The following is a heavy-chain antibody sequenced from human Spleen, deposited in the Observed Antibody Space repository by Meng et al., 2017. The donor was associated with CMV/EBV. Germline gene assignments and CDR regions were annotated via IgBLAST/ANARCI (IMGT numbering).Heavy chain of an antibody. V-gene: IGHV1-18*01. D-gene: IGHD2-2*01. CDR3: ARATKNRVLFVLVPAAADY. J-gene: IGHJ4*02. Sequence: ASVKVSCKASGYTFTNYGITWVRQAPGQGLEWMGWISGSNAKTDYARKVQGRVTLTTDTSTSTAYMELRSLRSDDTAVYYCARATKNRVLFVLVPAAADYWGQGTLVTVSS. CDR1: GYTFTNYG. CDR2: ISGSNAKT.